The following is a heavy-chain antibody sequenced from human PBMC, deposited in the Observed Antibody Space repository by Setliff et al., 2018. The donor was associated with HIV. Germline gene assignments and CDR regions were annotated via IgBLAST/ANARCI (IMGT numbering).Heavy chain of an antibody. V-gene: IGHV3-74*01. D-gene: IGHD5-18*01. J-gene: IGHJ4*02. CDR2: INTDGSNT. Sequence: PGGSLRLSCAASGFTFSNFWMHWVRQVPGKGLVWVSRINTDGSNTTYADSVKGRFTISRDNAKKTLYLQMNSLRGEDTAVYSCARGYSYAYRIDYWGKGTLVT. CDR3: ARGYSYAYRIDY. CDR1: GFTFSNFW.